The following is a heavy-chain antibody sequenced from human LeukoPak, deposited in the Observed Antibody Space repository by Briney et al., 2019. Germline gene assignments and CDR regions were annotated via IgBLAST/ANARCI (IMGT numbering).Heavy chain of an antibody. CDR1: GCPFSSHA. Sequence: GGSLRLSCAASGCPFSSHAMIWARHPPGKGLEWVTAIRNGKTYYANSVRGRFTISRDDSKNTVYLQMNSLRDEDTALYYCVREAGYCASVCLKSNWFDPWGQGTLVTVSS. V-gene: IGHV3-23*01. D-gene: IGHD2-21*02. J-gene: IGHJ5*02. CDR2: IRNGKT. CDR3: VREAGYCASVCLKSNWFDP.